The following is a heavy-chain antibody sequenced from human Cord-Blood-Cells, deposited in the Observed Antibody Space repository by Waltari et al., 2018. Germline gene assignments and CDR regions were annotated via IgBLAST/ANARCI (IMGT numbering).Heavy chain of an antibody. D-gene: IGHD3-10*01. Sequence: VQLQQWGAGLLKPSETLSLTCAVYGGSFRGYYWSWIRQPPGKGVEWPGEINHSGSTNYNPSLKSRVTISVDTSKNQFSLKLSSVTAADAAVYYCARGFYGSGSYYYYYYYGMDVWGQGTTVTVSS. V-gene: IGHV4-34*01. CDR3: ARGFYGSGSYYYYYYYGMDV. CDR1: GGSFRGYY. J-gene: IGHJ6*02. CDR2: INHSGST.